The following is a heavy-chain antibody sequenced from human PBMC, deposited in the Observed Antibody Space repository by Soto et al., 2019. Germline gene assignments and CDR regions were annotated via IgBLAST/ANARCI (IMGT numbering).Heavy chain of an antibody. V-gene: IGHV3-30*18. CDR1: GFTFSSYG. D-gene: IGHD6-19*01. J-gene: IGHJ6*02. Sequence: GGSLRLSCAASGFTFSSYGMHWVRQAPGKGLEWVAVISYDGSNKYYADSVKGRFTISRDNSKNTLYLQMNSLRAEDTAVYYCAKEGPYSSGWLHRTYYYYGMDVWGQGTTVTVSS. CDR2: ISYDGSNK. CDR3: AKEGPYSSGWLHRTYYYYGMDV.